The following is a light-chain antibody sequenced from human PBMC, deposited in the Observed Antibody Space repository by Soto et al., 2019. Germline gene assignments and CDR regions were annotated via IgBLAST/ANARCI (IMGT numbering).Light chain of an antibody. CDR1: QSLVCSDGSTW. CDR2: KVS. V-gene: IGKV2-30*01. Sequence: VVMTPTPLSLPVTPGQPDSISCRSRQSLVCSDGSTWLAWCQQRPGQAPKRLIQKVSNRDSGVPDRFSGSGSGTEFTLNISSVEAEDVGSYYCKQYRRYSRTFGQGTKVDIK. CDR3: KQYRRYSRT. J-gene: IGKJ1*01.